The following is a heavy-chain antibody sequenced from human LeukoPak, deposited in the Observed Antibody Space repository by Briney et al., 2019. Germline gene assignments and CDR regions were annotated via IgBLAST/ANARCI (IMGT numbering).Heavy chain of an antibody. D-gene: IGHD5-18*01. CDR3: AGEDTARQY. CDR1: GFIFSDYY. J-gene: IGHJ4*02. Sequence: GGSLRLSCAASGFIFSDYYMSWIRQAPGKGLEWVSVINGAGSTYYADSVKGRFTISRDNSKNTLYLQMNSLRAEDTAVYYCAGEDTARQYWGQGTLVTVSS. V-gene: IGHV3-66*01. CDR2: INGAGST.